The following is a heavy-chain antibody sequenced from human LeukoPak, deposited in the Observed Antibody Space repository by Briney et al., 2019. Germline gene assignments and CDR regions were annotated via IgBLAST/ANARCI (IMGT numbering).Heavy chain of an antibody. D-gene: IGHD3-3*01. Sequence: SETLSLTCAVYGGSFSGYYWSWIRQPPGKGLEWIGEINHSGSTNYNPSLKSRVTISVDTSKNQFSLKLSSVTAADTAVYYCASGEYDFWSGYYPFDYWGQGTLVTVSS. J-gene: IGHJ4*02. V-gene: IGHV4-34*01. CDR3: ASGEYDFWSGYYPFDY. CDR2: INHSGST. CDR1: GGSFSGYY.